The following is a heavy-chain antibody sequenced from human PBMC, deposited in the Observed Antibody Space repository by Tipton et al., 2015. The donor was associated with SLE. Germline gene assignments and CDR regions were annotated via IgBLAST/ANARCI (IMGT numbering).Heavy chain of an antibody. D-gene: IGHD2-21*01. J-gene: IGHJ4*02. CDR1: GGSISSGGFS. Sequence: TLSLTCAVSGGSISSGGFSWNWIRQPPGKGLEWIAYIYHDESTYYNPSLKSRVTISIDRSKNQFSLKLSSVTAADTAVYYCAREGQSNSEGSFDFWGQGTLVTVSS. CDR3: AREGQSNSEGSFDF. V-gene: IGHV4-30-2*01. CDR2: IYHDEST.